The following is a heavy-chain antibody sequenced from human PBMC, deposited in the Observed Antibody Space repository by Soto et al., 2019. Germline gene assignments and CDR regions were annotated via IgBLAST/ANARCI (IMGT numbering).Heavy chain of an antibody. Sequence: QGRLVQSGAEVKKPGASVKVSCKASGYTFTGYGISWVRQAPGQGLEWMGWISIYNGNANYAQEFQGRVTMTTDTSTSTAYMELRSLRSDDTAIYFCARDDPEEPIENFYFYDVDGWGQGTTVTVSS. CDR3: ARDDPEEPIENFYFYDVDG. CDR1: GYTFTGYG. V-gene: IGHV1-18*01. J-gene: IGHJ6*02. D-gene: IGHD1-1*01. CDR2: ISIYNGNA.